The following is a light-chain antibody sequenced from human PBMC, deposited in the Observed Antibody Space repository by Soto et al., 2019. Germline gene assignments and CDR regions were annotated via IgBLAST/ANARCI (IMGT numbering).Light chain of an antibody. V-gene: IGKV1-5*01. CDR1: QSIGTW. CDR2: DAS. Sequence: DIQLTQSPSTLSASVGDRITITCRASQSIGTWLAWYQHRPGEGPKLLIHDASSLESGVPSRFSGSGSATEFSLTISSLESGDSGTYHCQQYATYAPSTLGQRTKVEIK. J-gene: IGKJ2*01. CDR3: QQYATYAPST.